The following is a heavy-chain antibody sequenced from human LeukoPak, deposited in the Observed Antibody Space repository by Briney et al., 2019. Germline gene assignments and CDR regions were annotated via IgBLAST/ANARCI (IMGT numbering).Heavy chain of an antibody. J-gene: IGHJ3*02. D-gene: IGHD3-22*01. CDR2: ISGSGGNI. Sequence: GGSLRLSCAASGFTFSSYAMSWVRQAPGKGLEWVSVISGSGGNINYADSVKGRFTISRDNAKNSLYLQMNSLRAEDTAVYYCARESPYYYDSPDAFDIWGQGTMVTVSS. V-gene: IGHV3-23*01. CDR1: GFTFSSYA. CDR3: ARESPYYYDSPDAFDI.